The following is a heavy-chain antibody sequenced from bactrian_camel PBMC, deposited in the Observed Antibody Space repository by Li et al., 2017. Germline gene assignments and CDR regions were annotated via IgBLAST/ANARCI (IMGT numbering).Heavy chain of an antibody. Sequence: QVQLVESGGGLVQPGGSLRLSCAASGFNTRDYHMSWIRQASGKGLEWVSSIYTDDDSTNSADSVNGRFTISNDNTKNILYLQMNGLKSEDTALYYCAKSRDFDGSGQDSRWGQGTQVTVS. CDR3: AKSRDFDGSGQDSR. V-gene: IGHV3-2*01. CDR1: GFNTRDYH. CDR2: IYTDDDST. J-gene: IGHJ4*01.